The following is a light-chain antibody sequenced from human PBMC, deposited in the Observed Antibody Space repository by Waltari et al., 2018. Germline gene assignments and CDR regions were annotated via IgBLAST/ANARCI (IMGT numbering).Light chain of an antibody. V-gene: IGLV2-14*01. CDR3: SSYASTISVV. CDR1: SSDVGGYNY. J-gene: IGLJ2*01. Sequence: QSALTQPASVSGSPGQSITISCTGTSSDVGGYNYVSWYQQHPGKAPKLMIYEVSNRPSGVSNRFAGSKYGNTASLTSSGLQAEDEADYYCSSYASTISVVFGGGTKLTVI. CDR2: EVS.